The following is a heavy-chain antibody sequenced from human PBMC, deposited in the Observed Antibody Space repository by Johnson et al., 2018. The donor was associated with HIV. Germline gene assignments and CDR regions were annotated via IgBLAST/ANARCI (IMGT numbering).Heavy chain of an antibody. CDR1: GFTFSSFA. J-gene: IGHJ3*02. CDR3: ARDPHYYDSNDAFDI. CDR2: INWNGGST. D-gene: IGHD3-22*01. V-gene: IGHV3-23*04. Sequence: VQLVESGGGLVQPGGSLRLSCAASGFTFSSFAMSWVRQAPGKGLEWVSGINWNGGSTYYADSVKGRFTISRDNAKNTLYLQINSLRAEDTAVYYCARDPHYYDSNDAFDIWGQGTMVTVSS.